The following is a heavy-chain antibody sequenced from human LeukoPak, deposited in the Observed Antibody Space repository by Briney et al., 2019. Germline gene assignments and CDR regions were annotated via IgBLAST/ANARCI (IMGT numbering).Heavy chain of an antibody. Sequence: SVKVSCKASGYTFTGYYMHWVRQAPGQGLEWMGGIIPIFGTANYAQKFQGRVTITADESTSTAYMELSSLRSEDTAVYYCARGRMAGTYVFDSWGQGTLVTVSS. J-gene: IGHJ4*02. V-gene: IGHV1-69*13. CDR1: GYTFTGYY. D-gene: IGHD6-19*01. CDR2: IIPIFGTA. CDR3: ARGRMAGTYVFDS.